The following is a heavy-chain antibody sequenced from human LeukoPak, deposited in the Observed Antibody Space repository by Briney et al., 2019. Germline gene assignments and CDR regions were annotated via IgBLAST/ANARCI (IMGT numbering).Heavy chain of an antibody. CDR2: IKSKTD. CDR3: TTVVVGATKDY. V-gene: IGHV3-66*01. J-gene: IGHJ4*02. D-gene: IGHD1-26*01. Sequence: GGSLRLSCAASGFPFSNAWMSWVRQAPGKGLEWVGRIKSKTDAAPVKGRFTISRDDSKNTLYLQMNSLKTEDTAVYYCTTVVVGATKDYWGQGTLVTVSS. CDR1: GFPFSNAW.